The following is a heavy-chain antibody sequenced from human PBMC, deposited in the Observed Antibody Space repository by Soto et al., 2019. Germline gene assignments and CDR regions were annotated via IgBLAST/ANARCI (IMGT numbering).Heavy chain of an antibody. CDR2: IIPIFGTA. D-gene: IGHD3-3*01. J-gene: IGHJ5*02. CDR3: ATLIRADYNWFDP. V-gene: IGHV1-69*13. CDR1: GGTFSSYA. Sequence: GASVKVSCKASGGTFSSYAMSWVRQAPGQGLEWMGGIIPIFGTANYAQKFQGRVTITADESTSTAYMEMSSLRSEDTAVYYCATLIRADYNWFDPWGQGTLATVS.